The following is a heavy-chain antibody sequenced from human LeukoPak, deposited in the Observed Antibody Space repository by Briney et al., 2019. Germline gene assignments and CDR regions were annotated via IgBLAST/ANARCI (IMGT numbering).Heavy chain of an antibody. V-gene: IGHV3-15*01. J-gene: IGHJ4*02. CDR2: IKSKTEGGTT. CDR1: GFTFSNAW. CDR3: TRQSDY. Sequence: GESLKISCAASGFTFSNAWMSWVRQAPGKGLEWVGHIKSKTEGGTTDYAAPVKGRFTISRDDSKNTLYLQMNSLKTEDTAVYYCTRQSDYWGQGTLVAVSS.